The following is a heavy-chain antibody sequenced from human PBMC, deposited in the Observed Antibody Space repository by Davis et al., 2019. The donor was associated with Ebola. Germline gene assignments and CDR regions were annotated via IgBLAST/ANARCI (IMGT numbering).Heavy chain of an antibody. J-gene: IGHJ4*02. CDR3: ANGATPDY. CDR2: IKPDGSEK. Sequence: PGGSLRLSCAASGFTFSSYWMTWVRQAPGKGLEWVANIKPDGSEKNYVDSVKGRFTISRDNAKNSLYLQMNSLRAEDTAVYYCANGATPDYWGQGTLVTVSS. D-gene: IGHD1-26*01. CDR1: GFTFSSYW. V-gene: IGHV3-7*03.